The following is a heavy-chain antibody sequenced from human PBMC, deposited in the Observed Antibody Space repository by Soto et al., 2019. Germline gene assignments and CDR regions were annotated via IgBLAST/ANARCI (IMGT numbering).Heavy chain of an antibody. CDR2: IIPALGTA. J-gene: IGHJ2*01. V-gene: IGHV1-69*08. D-gene: IGHD4-17*01. CDR1: GGTFNSHT. Sequence: QDQLVQSGAEVKEPGSSVKVSCKASGGTFNSHTFSWVRQAPGQGLEWMGRIIPALGTATYAQKFQGRVTITADESATTVYMELNSLRSEDTAVYYCARPDFGDYWYFDLWGRGTLVTVSS. CDR3: ARPDFGDYWYFDL.